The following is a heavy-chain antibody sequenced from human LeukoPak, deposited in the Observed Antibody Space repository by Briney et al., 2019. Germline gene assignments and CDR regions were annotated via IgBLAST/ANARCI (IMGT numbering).Heavy chain of an antibody. CDR2: IHYSGST. J-gene: IGHJ6*02. D-gene: IGHD3-16*01. Sequence: SETLSLTCAVSGGSISGIYWTWIRQPPGKGLEFIGQIHYSGSTDYNPSLKSRITMSVDTSKNQFFLSLNSVTAADTAVYYCAKFGLYYNMDVWGQGTTVTVSS. V-gene: IGHV4-59*03. CDR3: AKFGLYYNMDV. CDR1: GGSISGIY.